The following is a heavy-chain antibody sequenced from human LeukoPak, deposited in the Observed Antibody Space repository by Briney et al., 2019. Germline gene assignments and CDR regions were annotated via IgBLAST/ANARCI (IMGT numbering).Heavy chain of an antibody. Sequence: GGSLRLSCAASGFTFDDYAMHWVRPAPGKGLEWVSGICWNSGSIGYADSVKGRFTISRDNAKHSLYLQMNSPRAEDTACYYCAKVAYSSGWYSFDYWGQGALVTVSS. CDR1: GFTFDDYA. CDR3: AKVAYSSGWYSFDY. CDR2: ICWNSGSI. V-gene: IGHV3-9*01. D-gene: IGHD6-19*01. J-gene: IGHJ4*02.